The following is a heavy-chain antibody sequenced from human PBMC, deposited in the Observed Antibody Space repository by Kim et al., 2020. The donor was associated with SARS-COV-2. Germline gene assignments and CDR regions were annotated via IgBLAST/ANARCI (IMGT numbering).Heavy chain of an antibody. CDR3: ARGIRTGTPIPFDY. CDR2: IWYDGSNK. V-gene: IGHV3-33*01. D-gene: IGHD1-1*01. Sequence: GGSLRLSCAASGFTFSSYGMHWVRQAPGKGLEWVAVIWYDGSNKYYADSVKGRFTISRDNSKNTLYLQMNSLRAEDTAVYYCARGIRTGTPIPFDYWGQGALV. CDR1: GFTFSSYG. J-gene: IGHJ4*02.